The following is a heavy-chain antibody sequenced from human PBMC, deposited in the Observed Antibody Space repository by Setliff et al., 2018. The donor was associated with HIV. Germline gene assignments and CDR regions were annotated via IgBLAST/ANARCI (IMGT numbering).Heavy chain of an antibody. Sequence: GGSLRLSCAASGFIFSSYEMNWVRQAPGKGLEWVSYIKGSGSTINYADSVRGRITVSRDNAKNSLYLHMNSLRAEDTAVYYCARVRLGIPHHYFDYWGQGTLVTVSS. J-gene: IGHJ4*02. D-gene: IGHD7-27*01. CDR2: IKGSGSTI. V-gene: IGHV3-48*03. CDR3: ARVRLGIPHHYFDY. CDR1: GFIFSSYE.